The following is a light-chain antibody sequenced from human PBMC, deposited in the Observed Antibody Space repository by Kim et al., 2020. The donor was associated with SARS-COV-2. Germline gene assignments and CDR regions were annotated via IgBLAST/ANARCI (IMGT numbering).Light chain of an antibody. CDR2: QDS. CDR1: KLGDKY. CDR3: QAWDSSTYV. V-gene: IGLV3-1*01. J-gene: IGLJ1*01. Sequence: VSPGQTASITCYGDKLGDKYACWYQQKPGQSPVLVIYQDSKRPSGIPGRFSGSNSGNTATLTISGTQAMDEADYYCQAWDSSTYVFGTGTKVTVL.